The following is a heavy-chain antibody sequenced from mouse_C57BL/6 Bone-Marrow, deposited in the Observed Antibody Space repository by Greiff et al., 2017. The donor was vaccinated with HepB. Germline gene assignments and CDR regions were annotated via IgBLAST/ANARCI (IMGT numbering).Heavy chain of an antibody. CDR3: ARDRVTGDY. V-gene: IGHV5-4*01. CDR1: GFTFSSYA. J-gene: IGHJ2*01. Sequence: EVKLVESGGGLVKPGGSLKLSCAASGFTFSSYAMSWVRQTPEKRLEWVATISDGGSYTYYPDNVKGRFTISRDNAKNNLYLQMSHLKSEDTAMYYCARDRVTGDYWGQGTTLTVSS. CDR2: ISDGGSYT. D-gene: IGHD2-1*01.